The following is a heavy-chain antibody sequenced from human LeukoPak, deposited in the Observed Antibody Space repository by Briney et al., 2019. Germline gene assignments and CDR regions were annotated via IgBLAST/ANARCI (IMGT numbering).Heavy chain of an antibody. J-gene: IGHJ5*02. Sequence: ASVTVSCKASGYTFTSYAMHWVRQAPGQRLEWMGWINAGNGNTKYSQKFQGRVTITRDTSASTAYMELSSLRSEDTAVYYCARGDHSIAVAGWRFPQDPWGQGTLVTVSS. CDR1: GYTFTSYA. CDR2: INAGNGNT. CDR3: ARGDHSIAVAGWRFPQDP. V-gene: IGHV1-3*01. D-gene: IGHD6-19*01.